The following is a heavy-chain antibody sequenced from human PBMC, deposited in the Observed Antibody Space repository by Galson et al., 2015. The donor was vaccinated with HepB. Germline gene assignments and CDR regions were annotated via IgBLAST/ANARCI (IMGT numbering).Heavy chain of an antibody. CDR2: IYSGGST. CDR3: ARDPGSGWSRTPDAFDI. Sequence: SLRLSCAASGFTVSSNYMSWVRQAPGKGLEWVSVIYSGGSTYYADSVKGRFTISRDNSKNTLYLQMNSLRAEDTAVYYCARDPGSGWSRTPDAFDIWGQGTMVTVSS. D-gene: IGHD6-19*01. CDR1: GFTVSSNY. V-gene: IGHV3-66*01. J-gene: IGHJ3*02.